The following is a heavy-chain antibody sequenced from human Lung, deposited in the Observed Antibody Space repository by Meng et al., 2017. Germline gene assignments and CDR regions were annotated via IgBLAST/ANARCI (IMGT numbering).Heavy chain of an antibody. CDR1: GYSFTCCG. Sequence: QVQLVQSGAEVKKPGASVKVSCKASGYSFTCCGISWVRQAPGPGLEWLGWISAYSGYTNYAQKLQGRVTMTTDTSTSTAYMELRSLSSDDTALYYCARNSSSSVVDYWGQGTLVTVSS. CDR2: ISAYSGYT. D-gene: IGHD6-6*01. CDR3: ARNSSSSVVDY. V-gene: IGHV1-18*01. J-gene: IGHJ4*02.